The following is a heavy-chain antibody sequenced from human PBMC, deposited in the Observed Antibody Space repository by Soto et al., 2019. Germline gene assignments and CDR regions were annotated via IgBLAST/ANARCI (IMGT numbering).Heavy chain of an antibody. V-gene: IGHV1-46*01. D-gene: IGHD3-22*01. J-gene: IGHJ6*02. CDR1: GYTFTSYY. Sequence: ASVKVSCKASGYTFTSYYMHWVRQAPGQGLEWMGIINPSGGSTSYAQKFQGRVTMTRDTSTSTVYMELSSLRSEDTAVYYCARDLGYDSSGYSYYYYYYGMDVWGQGTVVTVSS. CDR3: ARDLGYDSSGYSYYYYYYGMDV. CDR2: INPSGGST.